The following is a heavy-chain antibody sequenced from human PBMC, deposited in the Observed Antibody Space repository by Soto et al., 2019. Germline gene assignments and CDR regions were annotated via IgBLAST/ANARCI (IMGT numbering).Heavy chain of an antibody. Sequence: SETLSLTCTVSGGSMSSYYWTWIRQPAGKGLEWIGRVYSSGDTHYNPSLKSRVTISLDTSKNQFSLRLLSVTDADTAVYYCARGQRFSDWFDPWGQGTLVTVS. V-gene: IGHV4-4*07. CDR1: GGSMSSYY. CDR2: VYSSGDT. J-gene: IGHJ5*02. D-gene: IGHD3-3*01. CDR3: ARGQRFSDWFDP.